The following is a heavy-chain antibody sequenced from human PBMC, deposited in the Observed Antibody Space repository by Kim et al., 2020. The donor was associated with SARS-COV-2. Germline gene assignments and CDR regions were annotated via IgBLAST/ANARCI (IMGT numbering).Heavy chain of an antibody. CDR3: ARAEVGATMVY. CDR1: GGSVSSGSYY. V-gene: IGHV4-61*01. J-gene: IGHJ4*02. Sequence: SETLSLTCTVSGGSVSSGSYYWSWIRQPPGKGLEWIGYIYYSGSTNYNPSLKSRVTISVDTSKNQFSLKLSSVTAADTAVYYCARAEVGATMVYWGQGTLVTVSS. CDR2: IYYSGST. D-gene: IGHD1-26*01.